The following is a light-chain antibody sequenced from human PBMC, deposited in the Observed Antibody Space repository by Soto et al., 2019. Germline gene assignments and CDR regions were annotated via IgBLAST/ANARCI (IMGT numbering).Light chain of an antibody. CDR2: DAS. V-gene: IGKV1-5*01. J-gene: IGKJ1*01. CDR3: LQHYSYPRT. CDR1: QNIFTW. Sequence: DIQMTQSPSTLSASVGDTVTITCRASQNIFTWLASYQHKPGKAPKLLMYDASILESGVPSRFSGRGSGTEFTLAISSLQPEDFATYDCLQHYSYPRTFGQGTKVEI.